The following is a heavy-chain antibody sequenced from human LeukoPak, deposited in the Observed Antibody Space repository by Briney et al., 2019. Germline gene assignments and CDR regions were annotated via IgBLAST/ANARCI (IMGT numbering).Heavy chain of an antibody. J-gene: IGHJ4*02. CDR1: GYSISSGYY. V-gene: IGHV4-38-2*01. CDR3: ARALSYYYGSGSYYHDY. CDR2: IYHSGST. Sequence: PSETLSLTCAVSGYSISSGYYWGWIRQPPGKGLEWIGSIYHSGSTYYNPSLKSRVTISVDTSKNQFSLKLSSVTAADTAVCYCARALSYYYGSGSYYHDYWGQGTLVTVSS. D-gene: IGHD3-10*01.